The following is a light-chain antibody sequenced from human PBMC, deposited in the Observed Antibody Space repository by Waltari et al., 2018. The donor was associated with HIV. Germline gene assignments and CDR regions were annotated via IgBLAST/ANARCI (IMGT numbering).Light chain of an antibody. V-gene: IGKV4-1*01. J-gene: IGKJ1*01. CDR2: WAS. CDR3: QQFFTFPRT. Sequence: DIVMTQSPDSLAVPLGERATIRCKSSPTVLYNSNNKNHLAWYQQKAGQPPKLLIYWASIREIGVPERFTGSGSGTDFNLTISSLRADDVAVYYCQQFFTFPRTFGQGTKVEI. CDR1: PTVLYNSNNKNH.